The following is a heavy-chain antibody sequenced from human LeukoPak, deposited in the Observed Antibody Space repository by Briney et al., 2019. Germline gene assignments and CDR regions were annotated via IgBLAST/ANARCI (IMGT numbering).Heavy chain of an antibody. J-gene: IGHJ3*02. CDR2: IYSGGST. V-gene: IGHV3-53*01. D-gene: IGHD4-17*01. CDR1: GFTVSSNY. Sequence: GGSLRLSCAASGFTVSSNYMNWVRQAPGKGLEWVSVIYSGGSTYYADSVKDRFTISRDNSKNTLYLQMDSLRAEDTAVYYCARDTTVTTRSTDAFDIWGQGTMVTVSS. CDR3: ARDTTVTTRSTDAFDI.